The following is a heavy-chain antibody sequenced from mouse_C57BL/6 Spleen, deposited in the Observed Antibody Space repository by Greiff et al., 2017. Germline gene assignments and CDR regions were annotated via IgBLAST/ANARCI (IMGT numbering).Heavy chain of an antibody. CDR1: GYTFTSYW. CDR2: IHPNSGST. CDR3: ARLGTPAAMDY. Sequence: QVQLQQPGAELVKPGASVKLSCKASGYTFTSYWMHWVQQSPGKGLEWIGMIHPNSGSTNYNEKFKSKSTLTVDKSSSTSYMQLSRLTSEDSAVYYCARLGTPAAMDYWGQGTTVTVSS. V-gene: IGHV1-64*01. J-gene: IGHJ4*01. D-gene: IGHD3-3*01.